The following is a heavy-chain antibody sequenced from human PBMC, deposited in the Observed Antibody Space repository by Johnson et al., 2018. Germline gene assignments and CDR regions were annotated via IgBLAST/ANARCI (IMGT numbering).Heavy chain of an antibody. D-gene: IGHD3-10*01. J-gene: IGHJ6*03. CDR3: AKDTIAGIYYYFYMDV. Sequence: VQLVESGGGLVQXGGSLRLSCAASGFSFNSYWMSWVRQTPGKGLEWVAAIKEDGSEKSYVDSVKGRFTISRDNSETTLYLQMNSLRAEDTAVYYCAKDTIAGIYYYFYMDVWGKGTTVTVSS. CDR2: IKEDGSEK. V-gene: IGHV3-7*01. CDR1: GFSFNSYW.